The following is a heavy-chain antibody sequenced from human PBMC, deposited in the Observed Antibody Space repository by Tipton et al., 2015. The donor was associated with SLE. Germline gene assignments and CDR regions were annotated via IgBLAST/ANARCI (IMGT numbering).Heavy chain of an antibody. V-gene: IGHV3-30-3*01. J-gene: IGHJ6*02. Sequence: SLRLSCAASGFTFSSYAMHWVRQAPGKGLEWVAVISYDGSNKYYADSVKGRFTISRDNSKNTLYLQMNSLRAEDTAVYYCARDEVYDFWSGYYMTPDSLYGMDVWGQGTTVTVSS. CDR3: ARDEVYDFWSGYYMTPDSLYGMDV. CDR2: ISYDGSNK. D-gene: IGHD3-3*01. CDR1: GFTFSSYA.